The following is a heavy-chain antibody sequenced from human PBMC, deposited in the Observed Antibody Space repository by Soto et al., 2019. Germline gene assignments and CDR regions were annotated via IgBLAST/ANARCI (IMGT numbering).Heavy chain of an antibody. Sequence: PGGSLRLCCAASGFTFSSYERNWVRQGPGKGLEWVSYISSSGGTIYHAESVKGRFTISRDNAKNSLYLQMNSLRAEDTAVYYCARGPVIVYSGSPEAAFDIWGQGTMVTVSS. J-gene: IGHJ3*02. V-gene: IGHV3-48*03. CDR2: ISSSGGTI. CDR3: ARGPVIVYSGSPEAAFDI. D-gene: IGHD1-26*01. CDR1: GFTFSSYE.